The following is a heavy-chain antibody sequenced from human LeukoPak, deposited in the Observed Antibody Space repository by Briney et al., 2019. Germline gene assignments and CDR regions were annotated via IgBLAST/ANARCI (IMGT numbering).Heavy chain of an antibody. CDR2: ISNDGTEK. D-gene: IGHD3-3*01. CDR1: GDTFGNYW. Sequence: PGGSPRLSSVASGDTFGNYWMSWVREAPGKGLEWVGNISNDGTEKYYVDSVKGGVTISRENTKKTLYLQMNNLIDQDTAMYDCAKDNHYSESGMHYYYFDSWGQGTLVTVSS. CDR3: AKDNHYSESGMHYYYFDS. J-gene: IGHJ4*02. V-gene: IGHV3-7*01.